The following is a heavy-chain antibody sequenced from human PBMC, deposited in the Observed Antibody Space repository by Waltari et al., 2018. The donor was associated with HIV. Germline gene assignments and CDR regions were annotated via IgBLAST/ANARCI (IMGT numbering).Heavy chain of an antibody. J-gene: IGHJ5*02. D-gene: IGHD3-16*01. V-gene: IGHV4-34*01. Sequence: QVQLQQWGAGLLKPSETLSLTCAVYGDSLRDYSWTWIRQAPGRGLEWIGEVTHRGHTNYNPSLRGRVTISIDTSKKQFFLRLSSVTAVDTATYYCARLRSMGITPWGQGTPVTVSS. CDR2: VTHRGHT. CDR1: GDSLRDYS. CDR3: ARLRSMGITP.